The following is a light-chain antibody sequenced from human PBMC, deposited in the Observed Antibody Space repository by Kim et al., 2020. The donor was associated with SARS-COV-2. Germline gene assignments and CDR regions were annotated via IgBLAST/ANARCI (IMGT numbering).Light chain of an antibody. Sequence: EIVLTQFPATLSLSPGERATLSCRASQSVSSYLAWYQQKPGQAPRLLIYDASNRATGIPARFSGSGSGTEFTLTITSLEPEDYAVYYCQQRSDWPLTFGGGTKVDIK. CDR2: DAS. CDR1: QSVSSY. V-gene: IGKV3-11*01. CDR3: QQRSDWPLT. J-gene: IGKJ4*01.